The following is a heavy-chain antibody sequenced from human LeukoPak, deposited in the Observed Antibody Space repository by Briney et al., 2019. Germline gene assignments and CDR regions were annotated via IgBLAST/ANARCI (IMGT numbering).Heavy chain of an antibody. J-gene: IGHJ4*02. V-gene: IGHV3-30-3*01. CDR2: ISYDGSNK. Sequence: GGSLRLSCAASGFTFSSYAMHWVRQAPGKGLEWVAVISYDGSNKYYADSVKGRFTISRDNSKNTLYLQMNSLRAEDTAVYYCARDPRDGYNQPFDYWGQGTLVTVSS. CDR3: ARDPRDGYNQPFDY. CDR1: GFTFSSYA. D-gene: IGHD5-24*01.